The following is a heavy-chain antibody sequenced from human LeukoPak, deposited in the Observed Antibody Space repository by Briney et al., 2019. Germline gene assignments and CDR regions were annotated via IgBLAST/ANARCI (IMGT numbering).Heavy chain of an antibody. Sequence: GGSLRLSCAASGFIFSSAWMTWVRQAPGKGLEWVGHIKNKTNGGTTDYAAPVKGRFIISRDDSKNTLYLQMNSLRTEDTAVYYCARGFCSSTSCYQGPFDFWGQGTLVTVSS. CDR3: ARGFCSSTSCYQGPFDF. J-gene: IGHJ4*02. CDR1: GFIFSSAW. CDR2: IKNKTNGGTT. D-gene: IGHD2-2*01. V-gene: IGHV3-15*01.